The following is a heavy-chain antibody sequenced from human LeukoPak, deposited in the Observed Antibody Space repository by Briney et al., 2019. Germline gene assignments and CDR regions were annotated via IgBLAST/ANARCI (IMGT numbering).Heavy chain of an antibody. Sequence: NPSETLSLTCTVSGGSISSSSYYWGWIRQPPGKGLEWIGSIYYSGSTYYNPSLKSRVTISVDTSKNQFSLKLSSVTAADTAVYYCARHVGSIVLMVYVNDYGMDVWGQGTTVTVSS. D-gene: IGHD2-8*01. J-gene: IGHJ6*02. CDR3: ARHVGSIVLMVYVNDYGMDV. V-gene: IGHV4-39*01. CDR2: IYYSGST. CDR1: GGSISSSSYY.